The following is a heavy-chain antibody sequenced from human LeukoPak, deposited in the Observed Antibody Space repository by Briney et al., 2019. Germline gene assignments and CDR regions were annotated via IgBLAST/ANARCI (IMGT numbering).Heavy chain of an antibody. V-gene: IGHV3-23*01. CDR2: ISGSGGST. CDR3: AKDLGNSYSHRGY. D-gene: IGHD6-6*01. Sequence: PGGSLRLSCAASGFTFSSYAMSWVRQAPGKGLEWVSAISGSGGSTYYADSVKGRFTISRGNSKNTLYLQMNSLRAEDTAVYYCAKDLGNSYSHRGYWGQGTLVTVSS. CDR1: GFTFSSYA. J-gene: IGHJ4*02.